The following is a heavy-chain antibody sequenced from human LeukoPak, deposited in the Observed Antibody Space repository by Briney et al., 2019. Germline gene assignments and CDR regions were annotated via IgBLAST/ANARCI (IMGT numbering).Heavy chain of an antibody. CDR1: GGSVSSGSYY. V-gene: IGHV4-61*01. D-gene: IGHD2-15*01. Sequence: SETPSLTCTVSGGSVSSGSYYWSWIRQPPGKGLEWIGYIYYSGSTNYNPSLKSRVTISVDTSKNQFSLKLSSVTAADTAVYYCAREFHCSGGSCFGYDYWGQGTLVTVSS. CDR3: AREFHCSGGSCFGYDY. CDR2: IYYSGST. J-gene: IGHJ4*02.